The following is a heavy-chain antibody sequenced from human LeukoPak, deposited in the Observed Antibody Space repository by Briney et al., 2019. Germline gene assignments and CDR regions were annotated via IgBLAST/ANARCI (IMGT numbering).Heavy chain of an antibody. J-gene: IGHJ4*02. CDR3: ARRLAGTEDY. V-gene: IGHV4-39*01. CDR1: GGSISSSSYY. D-gene: IGHD6-13*01. Sequence: SETLSLTCTVSGGSISSSSYYWGWIRQPPGKGLEWIGSIYYRGSTSYNPSLKSRVTISVDTSKNQSSLKLSSVTAADTAVYYCARRLAGTEDYWGQGTLVTVSS. CDR2: IYYRGST.